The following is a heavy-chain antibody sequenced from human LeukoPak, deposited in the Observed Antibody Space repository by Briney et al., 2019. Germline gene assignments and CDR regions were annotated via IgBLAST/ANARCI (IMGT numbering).Heavy chain of an antibody. D-gene: IGHD3-22*01. CDR1: GFTFSSYE. Sequence: GGSLRLSCAASGFTFSSYEMNWVRQAPGKGLEWVSYISSSGSTIYYADSVKGRFTISRDNAKNSLYLQMNSLRAEDTAVYYCARDTPPLFFYDSSGYSESFDYWGQGTLVTVSS. J-gene: IGHJ4*02. CDR3: ARDTPPLFFYDSSGYSESFDY. V-gene: IGHV3-48*03. CDR2: ISSSGSTI.